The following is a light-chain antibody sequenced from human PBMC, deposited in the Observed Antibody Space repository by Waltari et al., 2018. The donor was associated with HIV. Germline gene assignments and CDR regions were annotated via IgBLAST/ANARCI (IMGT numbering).Light chain of an antibody. Sequence: YELTQPTSVSVAPGKTATLTCVGDDIGLRSVYWYQQRPGQAPVLVIYDDSDRPAGISERISGAISGSAATLIISGVEAGDEADYYCQVWDDSGGHPLWVFGGGTKLTVL. CDR1: DIGLRS. V-gene: IGLV3-21*04. J-gene: IGLJ3*02. CDR2: DDS. CDR3: QVWDDSGGHPLWV.